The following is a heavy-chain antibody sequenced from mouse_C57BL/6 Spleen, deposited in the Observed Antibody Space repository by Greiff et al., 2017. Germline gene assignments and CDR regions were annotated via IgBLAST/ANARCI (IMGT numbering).Heavy chain of an antibody. D-gene: IGHD2-1*01. CDR3: SKLRYGNDYAMDY. V-gene: IGHV2-9*01. J-gene: IGHJ4*01. Sequence: LMLVESGPGLVAPSQSLSITCTVSGFSLTSYGVDWVRQPPGKGLEWLGVIWGGGSTNYNSALMSRLSISKDNSKSQVFLKMNSLQTDDTAMYYCSKLRYGNDYAMDYWGQGTSVTVSS. CDR2: IWGGGST. CDR1: GFSLTSYG.